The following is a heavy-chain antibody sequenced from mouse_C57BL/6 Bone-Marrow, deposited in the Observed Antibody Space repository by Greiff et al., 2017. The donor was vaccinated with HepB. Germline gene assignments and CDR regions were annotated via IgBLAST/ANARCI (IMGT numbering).Heavy chain of an antibody. CDR1: GFNIKDYY. Sequence: VQLQQSGAELVKPGASVKLSCTASGFNIKDYYMHWVKQRTEQGLEWIGRIDPEDGENKYAPKFQGKATITADTSSNTAYLQLSSLTSEDTAVYYCASLVTTVVAPVAYWGQGTLVTVSA. D-gene: IGHD1-1*01. V-gene: IGHV14-2*01. CDR2: IDPEDGEN. CDR3: ASLVTTVVAPVAY. J-gene: IGHJ3*01.